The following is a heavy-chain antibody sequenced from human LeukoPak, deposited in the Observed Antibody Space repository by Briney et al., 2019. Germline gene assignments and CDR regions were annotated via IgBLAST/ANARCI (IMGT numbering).Heavy chain of an antibody. CDR2: VSSSGYTI. CDR1: GFTFSTYS. Sequence: GGSLRLSCAASGFTFSTYSMNWVRQAPGKGLEWVAYVSSSGYTIAYAVSVKGRFTVSRDNAKNSLFLQMNSLRAEDTAVYYCARDGYDFWSGLLDYWGQGTPVTVSS. CDR3: ARDGYDFWSGLLDY. J-gene: IGHJ4*02. V-gene: IGHV3-48*01. D-gene: IGHD3-3*01.